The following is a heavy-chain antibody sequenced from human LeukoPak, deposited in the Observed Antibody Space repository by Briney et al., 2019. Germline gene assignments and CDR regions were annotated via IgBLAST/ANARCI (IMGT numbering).Heavy chain of an antibody. CDR2: IYHSGIT. J-gene: IGHJ6*03. CDR3: AKNYYGSGRMDV. CDR1: GYSIRSGFY. D-gene: IGHD3-10*01. Sequence: SSETLSLTCTVSGYSIRSGFYWGWIRQPPGKGLEWIGNIYHSGITYSTPSLKSRVTISVDTSKNQISLRLNSVTAADTAVYYCAKNYYGSGRMDVWGKGTTVTISS. V-gene: IGHV4-38-2*02.